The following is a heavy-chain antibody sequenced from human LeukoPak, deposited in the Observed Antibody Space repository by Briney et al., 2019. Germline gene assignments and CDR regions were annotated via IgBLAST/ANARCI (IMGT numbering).Heavy chain of an antibody. V-gene: IGHV4-4*07. CDR2: ISSSGST. CDR3: ARFKRAGGWSYFDY. J-gene: IGHJ4*02. D-gene: IGHD6-19*01. CDR1: GGSIRSYS. Sequence: SGTLSLTCAVSGGSIRSYSWSWIRQPAGEGLEWLGRISSSGSTNYNPSLKSRITMSVDTSKNHFSLILTSVTAADTAMYYCARFKRAGGWSYFDYWGQGTLVTVSS.